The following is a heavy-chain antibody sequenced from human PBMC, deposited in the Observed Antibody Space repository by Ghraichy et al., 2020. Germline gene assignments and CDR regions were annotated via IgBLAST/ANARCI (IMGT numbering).Heavy chain of an antibody. J-gene: IGHJ4*02. CDR1: GGSLSIYH. V-gene: IGHV4-34*01. CDR2: MNHSGIT. D-gene: IGHD6-13*01. Sequence: SETLSLTCAVSGGSLSIYHWTWIRQSPGKGLEWIGEMNHSGITTYNPSLKSRVTISVDTSKNHLSLTLTSVTAADTAVYYCAREAMSWGIGYWGQGVLVTVSS. CDR3: AREAMSWGIGY.